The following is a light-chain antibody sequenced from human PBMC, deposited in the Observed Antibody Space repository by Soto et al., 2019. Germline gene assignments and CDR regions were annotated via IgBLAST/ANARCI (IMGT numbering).Light chain of an antibody. Sequence: QSVLTQPPSVSGAPGQRVTISCIGRSSNIGAGYDVHWYQQLPGTAPKLLIYGNSKRPSGVPDRFSGSKSGTSASLAITGLQAEDVADYYCQSYDSSLSVFGTGTKLTVL. J-gene: IGLJ1*01. CDR2: GNS. CDR1: SSNIGAGYD. V-gene: IGLV1-40*01. CDR3: QSYDSSLSV.